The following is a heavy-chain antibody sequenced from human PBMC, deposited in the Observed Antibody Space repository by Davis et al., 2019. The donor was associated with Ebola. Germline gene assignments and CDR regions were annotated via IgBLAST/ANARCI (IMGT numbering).Heavy chain of an antibody. CDR3: AAEGRSSRPGY. V-gene: IGHV3-23*01. CDR1: GFTFNNYA. Sequence: ASLNISCATSGFTFNNYAMTWVRQAPGKGLEWVSVVKSDSDTYYARSVKGRFTISRDNSKNTLHLQMNGLRAEDTAVYYCAAEGRSSRPGYWGQGTLVTVSS. CDR2: VKSDSDT. D-gene: IGHD3-10*01. J-gene: IGHJ4*02.